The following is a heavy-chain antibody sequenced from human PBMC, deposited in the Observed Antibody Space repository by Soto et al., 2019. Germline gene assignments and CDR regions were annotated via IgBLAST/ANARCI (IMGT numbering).Heavy chain of an antibody. J-gene: IGHJ6*02. CDR1: GYTFTSYG. D-gene: IGHD2-21*01. CDR2: ISAYNGNT. V-gene: IGHV1-18*01. Sequence: PGASVKVSCKASGYTFTSYGISWVRQAPGQGLEWMGWISAYNGNTNYAQKLQGRVTMTTDTSTSTAYMELRSLRSDDTAVYYCARGPPGIVVAYYYYYGMDVWGQGTTVTVSS. CDR3: ARGPPGIVVAYYYYYGMDV.